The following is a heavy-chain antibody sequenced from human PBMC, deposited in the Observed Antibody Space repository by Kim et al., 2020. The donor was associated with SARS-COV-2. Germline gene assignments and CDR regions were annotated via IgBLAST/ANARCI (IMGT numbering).Heavy chain of an antibody. D-gene: IGHD3-3*01. CDR3: VRQGYDVLSGHYERDF. J-gene: IGHJ4*02. CDR2: IYYTGTT. CDR1: GGSISAKKYY. Sequence: SETLSLTCSVSGGSISAKKYYWGWIRQSPTKGLEWIGSIYYTGTTYYNPSLRSRVTISVDKSEQQFSLRLSSVTVADTAVYYCVRQGYDVLSGHYERDFWGQGTLVTVSA. V-gene: IGHV4-39*01.